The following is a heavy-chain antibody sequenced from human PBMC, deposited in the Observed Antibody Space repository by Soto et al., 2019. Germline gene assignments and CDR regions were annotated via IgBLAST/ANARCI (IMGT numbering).Heavy chain of an antibody. J-gene: IGHJ4*02. V-gene: IGHV3-74*01. D-gene: IGHD2-8*01. CDR2: ISPDGRNR. Sequence: SGGSLRPSCAVSGFTFSTYWTNWVRQTPGKGLMWVSRISPDGRNRGYADSVEGRFTVSGDNAKNTPYLQTHSLRAEDTAMYYCESWVQNVPVSPTDLDHWGEGTLVTVSS. CDR1: GFTFSTYW. CDR3: ESWVQNVPVSPTDLDH.